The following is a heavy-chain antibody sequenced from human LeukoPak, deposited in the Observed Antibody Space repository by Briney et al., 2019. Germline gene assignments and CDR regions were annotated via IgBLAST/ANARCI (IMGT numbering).Heavy chain of an antibody. D-gene: IGHD3-10*02. CDR2: IYYSGST. V-gene: IGHV4-59*01. J-gene: IGHJ4*02. CDR1: GGSISSYY. CDR3: ARSTGTTMFIDY. Sequence: KPSETLSLTCTVSGGSISSYYWSWIRQSPGKGLEWIGHIYYSGSTNYNSSLKSRVTISVDTSKSQFSLKLSSVTAADTAVYYCARSTGTTMFIDYWGQGTQVTVSS.